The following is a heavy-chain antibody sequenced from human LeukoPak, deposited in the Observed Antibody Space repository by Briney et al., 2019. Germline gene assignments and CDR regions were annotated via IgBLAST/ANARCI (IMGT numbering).Heavy chain of an antibody. CDR3: ARVDLPWELLSAMDY. D-gene: IGHD1-26*01. V-gene: IGHV3-48*03. CDR1: GFTFSSYE. Sequence: GGSLRLSCAASGFTFSSYEMNWVRQAPGKGLEWVSYISSSGSTIYYADSVKGRFTISRDNAKTSLYLQMNSLRAEDTAVYYCARVDLPWELLSAMDYWGQGTLVTVSS. J-gene: IGHJ4*02. CDR2: ISSSGSTI.